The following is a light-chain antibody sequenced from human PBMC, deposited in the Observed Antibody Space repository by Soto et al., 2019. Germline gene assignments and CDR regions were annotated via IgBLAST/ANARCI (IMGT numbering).Light chain of an antibody. Sequence: QSVLTQPRSVSGSPGQSVTISCTGTSSDVGGYNYVSWYQQHPGKAPKFIMYDVNKRPSGVPDRFSGSKSGTTASLTISGLQADDEADYYCCSYAGSYTMLFGGGTKLTVL. CDR1: SSDVGGYNY. V-gene: IGLV2-11*01. J-gene: IGLJ2*01. CDR3: CSYAGSYTML. CDR2: DVN.